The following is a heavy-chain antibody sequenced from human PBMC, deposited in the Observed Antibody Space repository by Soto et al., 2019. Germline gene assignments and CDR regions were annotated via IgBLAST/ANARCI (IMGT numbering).Heavy chain of an antibody. V-gene: IGHV4-59*01. D-gene: IGHD5-12*01. Sequence: SETLSLTCTVSGDSIISYYWSWIRQPPWKGLEWIGYIYYSGSTNYNPSLKSRVTISVDTPKNQFSLKLTSVTAADTAVYYGARGVATIGPWGQGTLVTVSS. J-gene: IGHJ5*02. CDR2: IYYSGST. CDR1: GDSIISYY. CDR3: ARGVATIGP.